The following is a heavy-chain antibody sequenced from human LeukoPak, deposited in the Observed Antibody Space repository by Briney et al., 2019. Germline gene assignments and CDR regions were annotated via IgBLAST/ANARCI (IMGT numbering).Heavy chain of an antibody. CDR3: ASVFVRDPGDP. V-gene: IGHV1-2*02. J-gene: IGHJ5*02. D-gene: IGHD3-3*01. CDR2: INTNSGGT. Sequence: GAAVTVSLTYSGCGFTVYYMHGVRQAPGQGRGWMGWINTNSGGTNPAQKFQGRVTMTRDTSISTSNMELCRLRSDDTAVYYCASVFVRDPGDPWGQGTLVS. CDR1: GCGFTVYY.